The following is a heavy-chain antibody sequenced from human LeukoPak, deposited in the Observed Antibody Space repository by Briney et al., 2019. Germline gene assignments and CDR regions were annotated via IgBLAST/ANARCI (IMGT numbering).Heavy chain of an antibody. Sequence: ASVKVSCKVSGYTLTELSMHWVRQAPGKGLEWMGGFDPEDGETIYAQKFQGGVTMTEDTSTDTAYMELSSLRSEDTAVYYCATQGANYDYVWGSYRKWFDPWGQGTLVTVSS. CDR3: ATQGANYDYVWGSYRKWFDP. V-gene: IGHV1-24*01. J-gene: IGHJ5*02. D-gene: IGHD3-16*02. CDR1: GYTLTELS. CDR2: FDPEDGET.